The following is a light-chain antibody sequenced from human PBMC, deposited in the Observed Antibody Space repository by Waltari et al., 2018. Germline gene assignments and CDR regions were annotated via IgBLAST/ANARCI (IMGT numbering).Light chain of an antibody. V-gene: IGLV2-8*01. CDR1: SSDIGGYNY. Sequence: QSALTQPPSASGSPGQSATISCTGTSSDIGGYNYVSWYQQHPGKAPNFLISEFHKRPSGVPDRFSGSKSGNTASLTVSGLQAEDEADYYCISYAGSNFWVFGGGTKLTVL. J-gene: IGLJ3*02. CDR3: ISYAGSNFWV. CDR2: EFH.